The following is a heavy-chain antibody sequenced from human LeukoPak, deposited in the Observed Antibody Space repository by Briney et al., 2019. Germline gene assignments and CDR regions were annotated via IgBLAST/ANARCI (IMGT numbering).Heavy chain of an antibody. Sequence: GASVKVSCKASGGTFSSYAISWVRQAPGQGLEWIGRIIPIFGTANYAQKFQGRVTITTDESTSTAYMELSSLRSEDTAVYYCARGSHYYGDYYIDYWGQGTLVTVSS. CDR3: ARGSHYYGDYYIDY. CDR1: GGTFSSYA. J-gene: IGHJ4*02. V-gene: IGHV1-69*05. D-gene: IGHD4-17*01. CDR2: IIPIFGTA.